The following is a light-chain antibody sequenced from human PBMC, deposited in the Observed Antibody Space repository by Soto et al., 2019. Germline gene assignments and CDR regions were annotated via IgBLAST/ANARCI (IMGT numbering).Light chain of an antibody. J-gene: IGKJ1*01. V-gene: IGKV3-20*01. CDR1: YRLRRSY. CDR3: QQYASSRT. Sequence: IVLTQSPCTLSLSPGYRATLPYGATYRLRRSYLAWYQQNPGQAPRLLIYGTSNRATGIPDRFSGSGSGTDFTLTISRLEAEDFAVYYCQQYASSRTFGQGTMVDI. CDR2: GTS.